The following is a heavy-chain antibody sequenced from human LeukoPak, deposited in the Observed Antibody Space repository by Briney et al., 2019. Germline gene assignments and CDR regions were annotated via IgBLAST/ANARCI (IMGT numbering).Heavy chain of an antibody. V-gene: IGHV1-2*02. D-gene: IGHD5-18*01. CDR2: INPNSGGT. J-gene: IGHJ5*02. CDR3: ARGSMTATRGWFDP. CDR1: GYTFTGYY. Sequence: ASVKVSCKASGYTFTGYYMHWVRQAPGQGLEWMGWINPNSGGTNYAQKFQGRVTMTRDTSISTAYMELSRLRSDDTAVYYCARGSMTATRGWFDPWGQGTLVTVAS.